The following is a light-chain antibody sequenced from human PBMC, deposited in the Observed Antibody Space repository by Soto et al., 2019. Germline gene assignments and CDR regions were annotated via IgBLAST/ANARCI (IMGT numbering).Light chain of an antibody. J-gene: IGLJ1*01. CDR1: SDDIGGYNF. V-gene: IGLV2-14*01. CDR3: SSFSGSSTPRL. Sequence: QSALTQPASVSGSPGQSITISCSGTSDDIGGYNFVSWYQQHPGKVPKLITYEVRNRPSGVSHRFSGSKSGNTDYLTISGLQDEDEADYYCSSFSGSSTPRLFGTGTKVTVL. CDR2: EVR.